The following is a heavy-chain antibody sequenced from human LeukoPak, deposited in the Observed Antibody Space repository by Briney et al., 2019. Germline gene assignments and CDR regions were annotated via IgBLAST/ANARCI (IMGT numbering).Heavy chain of an antibody. CDR3: ARVHPDGYPAY. CDR2: IYYIGST. J-gene: IGHJ4*02. Sequence: PSETLSLTCTVSGGSIINYYWSWIRQPPGKGLEWIGYIYYIGSTKYNPSLESRVTISVDTSKNHFSLKLNSVTAADTAVYFCARVHPDGYPAYWGQGILVTVSS. D-gene: IGHD5-24*01. V-gene: IGHV4-59*01. CDR1: GGSIINYY.